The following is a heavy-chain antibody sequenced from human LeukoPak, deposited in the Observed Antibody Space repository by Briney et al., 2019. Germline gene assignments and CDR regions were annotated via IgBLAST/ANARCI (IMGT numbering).Heavy chain of an antibody. CDR1: AGSISSYY. Sequence: KPSETLSLTCTVSAGSISSYYWSWIRQPPGKGLEWIGYIFYSGITNYNPSLKSRVTMSVDASKNQVSLKLSSVTTADTAVYYCARLFSGSWFDPWGQGTLVTVSS. D-gene: IGHD5-12*01. J-gene: IGHJ5*02. V-gene: IGHV4-59*01. CDR2: IFYSGIT. CDR3: ARLFSGSWFDP.